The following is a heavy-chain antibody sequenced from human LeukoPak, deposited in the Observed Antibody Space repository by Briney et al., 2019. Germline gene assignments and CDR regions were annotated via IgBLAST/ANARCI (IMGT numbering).Heavy chain of an antibody. D-gene: IGHD3-22*01. CDR1: GYTFTSYG. Sequence: ASVKVSCKASGYTFTSYGISWVRQAPGQGLEWMGWISAYNGNTNYAQKLQGRVTMTTDTSTSTAYMELRSLRSDDTAVYYGARAVNFRARGNYYDGSGFEGGDYWGQGTLVTVSS. CDR2: ISAYNGNT. CDR3: ARAVNFRARGNYYDGSGFEGGDY. V-gene: IGHV1-18*01. J-gene: IGHJ4*02.